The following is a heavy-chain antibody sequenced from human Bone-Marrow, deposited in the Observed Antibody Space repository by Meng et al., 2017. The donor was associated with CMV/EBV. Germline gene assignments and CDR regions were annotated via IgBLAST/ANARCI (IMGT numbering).Heavy chain of an antibody. CDR2: ISYDGSTK. D-gene: IGHD2-15*01. V-gene: IGHV3-30*14. Sequence: ASGFTFNIYAMHWVRQAPGRGLEWVALISYDGSTKYYADSVKGRFTISRDNSKNTLYLQMNSLRAEDTAAYYCARDCSGGSCYAFDYWGQGTLVTVSS. CDR3: ARDCSGGSCYAFDY. CDR1: GFTFNIYA. J-gene: IGHJ4*02.